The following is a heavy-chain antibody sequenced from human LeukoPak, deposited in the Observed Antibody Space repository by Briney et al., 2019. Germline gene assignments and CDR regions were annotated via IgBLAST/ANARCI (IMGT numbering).Heavy chain of an antibody. J-gene: IGHJ5*02. Sequence: SETLSLTCTVSGDSISSYYWSWIRQPPGKGLEWIGYIYYSGSTNYNPSLKSRVTISVDTSKNQFSLKLSSVTAADTAVYYCARTTTGTTSWFDPWGQGTLVTVSS. CDR3: ARTTTGTTSWFDP. CDR2: IYYSGST. D-gene: IGHD1-1*01. V-gene: IGHV4-59*01. CDR1: GDSISSYY.